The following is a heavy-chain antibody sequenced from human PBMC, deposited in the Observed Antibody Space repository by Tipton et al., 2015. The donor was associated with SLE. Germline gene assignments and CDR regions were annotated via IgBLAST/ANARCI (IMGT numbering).Heavy chain of an antibody. CDR2: INYTGTP. Sequence: TLSLTCTVSGGSLTHYYWNWIRQSPGKGLEWLGYINYTGTPYYKTSLKSRIAMSVDTSSNQLSLRLTSLTPAGTAVYYCARSGSSNFDPPDFWGQGTLATVSS. J-gene: IGHJ4*02. D-gene: IGHD4-11*01. CDR3: ARSGSSNFDPPDF. V-gene: IGHV4-59*01. CDR1: GGSLTHYY.